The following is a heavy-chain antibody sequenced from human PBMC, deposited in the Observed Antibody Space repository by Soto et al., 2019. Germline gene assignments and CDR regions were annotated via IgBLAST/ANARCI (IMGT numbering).Heavy chain of an antibody. CDR3: ARGRQVEMATILI. D-gene: IGHD5-12*01. J-gene: IGHJ3*02. Sequence: SETLSLTCTVSGGSISSSSYYWGWIRQPPGKGLEWIGSIYYSGSTYYNPSLKSRVTISVDTSKNQLSLKLSSVTAADTAVYYCARGRQVEMATILIWGQGTMVTVSS. CDR1: GGSISSSSYY. CDR2: IYYSGST. V-gene: IGHV4-39*01.